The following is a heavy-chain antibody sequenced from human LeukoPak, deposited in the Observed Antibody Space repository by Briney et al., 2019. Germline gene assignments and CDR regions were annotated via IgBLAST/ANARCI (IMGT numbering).Heavy chain of an antibody. CDR2: IIPIFGTT. CDR1: GYTFTRYG. Sequence: ASVKVSCKASGYTFTRYGISWVRQAPGQGLEWMGGIIPIFGTTNYAQKFQDRVTITADKSTSTAYMELSSLRSEDTAVYYCARVVGLTGYSSSWYSGYYYYMDVWGKGTTVTVSS. V-gene: IGHV1-69*06. J-gene: IGHJ6*03. D-gene: IGHD6-13*01. CDR3: ARVVGLTGYSSSWYSGYYYYMDV.